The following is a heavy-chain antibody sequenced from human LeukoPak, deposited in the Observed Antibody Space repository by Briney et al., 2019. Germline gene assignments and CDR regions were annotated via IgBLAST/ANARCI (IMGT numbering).Heavy chain of an antibody. CDR2: IRYDGSNK. J-gene: IGHJ4*02. V-gene: IGHV3-30*02. Sequence: GGSLRLSCAASGFTFPNYGMHWIRQAPGKGLEWLTFIRYDGSNKYYADSVKGRFTISRDNSKNTLYLQMNSLRVEDTAVYYCAKDQGGDTAMVDYWGQGTLVTVSS. CDR3: AKDQGGDTAMVDY. CDR1: GFTFPNYG. D-gene: IGHD5-18*01.